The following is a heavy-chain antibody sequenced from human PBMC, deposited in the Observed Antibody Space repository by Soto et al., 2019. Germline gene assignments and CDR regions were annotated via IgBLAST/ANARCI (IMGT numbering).Heavy chain of an antibody. CDR2: IRSKANNYAT. D-gene: IGHD3-10*01. CDR1: GFTFNGSA. Sequence: EVQLVESGGGLVQPGGSLKLSCAASGFTFNGSAVHWVRQASGKGLEWVGRIRSKANNYATAYAASVRGRFTISRDDSKNTAYLQMNSLKAEDTAVYYCTRHGWMTYASGPPDYYYMDVWGKGTTVTVSS. J-gene: IGHJ6*03. CDR3: TRHGWMTYASGPPDYYYMDV. V-gene: IGHV3-73*01.